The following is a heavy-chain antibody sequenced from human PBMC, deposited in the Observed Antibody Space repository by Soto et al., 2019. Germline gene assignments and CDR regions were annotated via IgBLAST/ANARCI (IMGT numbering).Heavy chain of an antibody. J-gene: IGHJ4*02. Sequence: GGSLRLSCAASGFTFSGYAMHLVRQAPGKGLEWVAVISYDGSNKYYADSVKGRFTISRDNSKNTLYLQMNSLRVEDTAVYYCALEYSSSSGFDYWGQGTLVTVSS. V-gene: IGHV3-30-3*01. D-gene: IGHD6-6*01. CDR3: ALEYSSSSGFDY. CDR2: ISYDGSNK. CDR1: GFTFSGYA.